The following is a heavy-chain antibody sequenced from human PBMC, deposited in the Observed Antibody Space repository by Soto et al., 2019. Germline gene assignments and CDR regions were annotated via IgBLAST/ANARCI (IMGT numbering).Heavy chain of an antibody. J-gene: IGHJ5*02. D-gene: IGHD2-21*02. CDR1: GFTFSSYA. Sequence: PGGSLRLSCAASGFTFSSYAVSWVRQAPGKELELVSTISGSGSSPYYTDSVKGRLTISRDNSKSTVYLQLNSLRADDTAIYFCARRAGVCYFFAHWRQGALVTVSS. CDR2: ISGSGSSP. V-gene: IGHV3-23*05. CDR3: ARRAGVCYFFAH.